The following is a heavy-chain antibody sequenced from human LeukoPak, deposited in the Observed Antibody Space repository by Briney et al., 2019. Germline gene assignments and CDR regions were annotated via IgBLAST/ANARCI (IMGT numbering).Heavy chain of an antibody. Sequence: SETLSLTCTVSGGSISSSSYYWGWIRQPPGKGLEWIGSIYYSGSTYYNPSLKSRFTISVDTSKNQFSLQLSSVTAADTAVYFCARGRVSSSTWHSTYYYYFYMDVWGKGTTVTVSS. D-gene: IGHD4-11*01. CDR1: GGSISSSSYY. CDR3: ARGRVSSSTWHSTYYYYFYMDV. V-gene: IGHV4-39*07. CDR2: IYYSGST. J-gene: IGHJ6*03.